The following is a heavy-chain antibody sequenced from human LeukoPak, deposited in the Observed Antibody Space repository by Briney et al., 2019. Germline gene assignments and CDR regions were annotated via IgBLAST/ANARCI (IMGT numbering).Heavy chain of an antibody. CDR2: IHYTGST. J-gene: IGHJ6*03. Sequence: SETLSLTCTVSGGSISSYYWSWIRQPPGKGLEWIGYIHYTGSTNYNPSLKSRVTISVDTSKNQFSLKLSSVTAADAAVYYCARVEEGYGSGRRENYYYYYMDVWGKGTTVTISS. CDR3: ARVEEGYGSGRRENYYYYYMDV. D-gene: IGHD3-10*01. V-gene: IGHV4-59*01. CDR1: GGSISSYY.